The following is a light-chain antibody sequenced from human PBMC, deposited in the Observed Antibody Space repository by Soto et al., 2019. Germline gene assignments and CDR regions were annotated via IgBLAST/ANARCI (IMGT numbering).Light chain of an antibody. V-gene: IGLV2-14*01. J-gene: IGLJ1*01. Sequence: QSVLTQPASVSGSPGQSITISCTGTSSDIGAYNYVSWYQQYPGKAPKLMIYGVTNRPSGVSNRFSGSKTGNTASLTISGLQAEEEADYYCFSHRSGDSHVFGTGTKVTVL. CDR1: SSDIGAYNY. CDR3: FSHRSGDSHV. CDR2: GVT.